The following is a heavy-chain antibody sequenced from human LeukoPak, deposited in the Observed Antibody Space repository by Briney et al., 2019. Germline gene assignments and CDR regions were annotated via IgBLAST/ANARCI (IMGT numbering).Heavy chain of an antibody. CDR1: GGSISSYY. J-gene: IGHJ3*02. Sequence: PSETLSLTCTVSGGSISSYYWRWIRQPAGKGLEWIGRIYTSGSTNYNPSLKSRVTMSVDTSKNQFSLKLSSVTAADTAVYYCARDTAMVTARRRFAFDIWGQGTMVTVSS. CDR3: ARDTAMVTARRRFAFDI. V-gene: IGHV4-4*07. CDR2: IYTSGST. D-gene: IGHD5-18*01.